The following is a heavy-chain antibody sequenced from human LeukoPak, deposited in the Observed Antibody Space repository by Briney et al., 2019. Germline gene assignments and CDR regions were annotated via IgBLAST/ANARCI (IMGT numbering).Heavy chain of an antibody. V-gene: IGHV3-30*04. D-gene: IGHD3-3*01. CDR2: VSFDGSNK. CDR3: ARAGEWLLNFDY. Sequence: PGGSLRLSCAASGFTFSSYAMHWVRQAPGKGLEWLTVVSFDGSNKYYADSVKGRFIISRDNSKNTLYLQMNSLRADDTAVYYCARAGEWLLNFDYWGQGTLVTVSS. J-gene: IGHJ4*02. CDR1: GFTFSSYA.